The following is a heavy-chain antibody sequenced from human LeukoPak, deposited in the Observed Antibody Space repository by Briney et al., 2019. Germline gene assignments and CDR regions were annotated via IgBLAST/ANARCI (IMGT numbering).Heavy chain of an antibody. J-gene: IGHJ4*02. CDR3: ARIRMITFGGVIDY. CDR2: IYYSGST. D-gene: IGHD3-16*01. V-gene: IGHV4-30-4*01. CDR1: GGSISRGDYY. Sequence: SETLSLTCTVSGGSISRGDYYCRWIRQPPGKGLEWLGYIYYSGSTYSNPSLKSRDTISVDTSKNQFSLKLSSVTAADTAVYYCARIRMITFGGVIDYWGQGTLVTVSS.